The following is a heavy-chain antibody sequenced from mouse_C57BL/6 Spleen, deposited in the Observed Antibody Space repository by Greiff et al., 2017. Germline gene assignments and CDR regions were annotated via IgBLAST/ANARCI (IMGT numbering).Heavy chain of an antibody. CDR1: GFTFNTYA. CDR3: VRGDYGSSHWYFDV. J-gene: IGHJ1*03. CDR2: IRSKSSNYAT. Sequence: VQLKESGGGLVQPKGSLKLSCAASGFTFNTYAMHWVRQAPGKGLEWVARIRSKSSNYATYYADSVKDRFTISRDDSQSMLYLQMNNLKTEDTAMYYCVRGDYGSSHWYFDVWGTGTTVTVSA. V-gene: IGHV10-3*01. D-gene: IGHD1-1*01.